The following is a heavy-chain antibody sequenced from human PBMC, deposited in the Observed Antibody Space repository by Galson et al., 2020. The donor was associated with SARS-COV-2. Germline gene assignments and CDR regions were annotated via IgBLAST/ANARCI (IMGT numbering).Heavy chain of an antibody. CDR2: INHSGST. Sequence: SETLSLTCAVYGGSFSGYYWSWIRQPPGKGLEWIGEINHSGSTNYNPSLKSRVTISVDTSKNQFSLKLSSVTAADTAVYYCARGRPWTPKEYSSRHPLDYWGQGTLVTVSS. CDR1: GGSFSGYY. J-gene: IGHJ4*02. CDR3: ARGRPWTPKEYSSRHPLDY. V-gene: IGHV4-34*01. D-gene: IGHD6-6*01.